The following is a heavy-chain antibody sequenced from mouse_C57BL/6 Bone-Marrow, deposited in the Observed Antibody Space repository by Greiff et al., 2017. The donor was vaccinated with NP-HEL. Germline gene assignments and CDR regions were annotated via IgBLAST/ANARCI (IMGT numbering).Heavy chain of an antibody. CDR3: ASEGSWLRRGYWYGDA. CDR2: INPSNGGT. J-gene: IGHJ1*03. Sequence: QVQLQQPGTELVKPGTSVKLSCTSSGYTFTSSWMHWVKQRPGQGLEWIGNINPSNGGTNYNAKFQSKATLTVDKSSSTAYMQLSSLTSDDSAVYYCASEGSWLRRGYWYGDAGDTGTTVTVSA. V-gene: IGHV1-53*01. CDR1: GYTFTSSW. D-gene: IGHD2-2*01.